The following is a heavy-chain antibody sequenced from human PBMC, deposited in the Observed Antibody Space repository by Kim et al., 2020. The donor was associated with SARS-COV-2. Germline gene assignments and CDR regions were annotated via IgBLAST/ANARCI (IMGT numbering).Heavy chain of an antibody. CDR1: GFTFSSYS. V-gene: IGHV3-21*01. J-gene: IGHJ4*02. Sequence: GGSLRLSCAASGFTFSSYSMNWVRQAPGKGLEWVSSISSSSSYIYYADSVKGRFTISRDNAKNSLYLQMNSLRAEDTAVYYCAREEQQYGGPFDYWGQGTLVTVSS. D-gene: IGHD6-13*01. CDR3: AREEQQYGGPFDY. CDR2: ISSSSSYI.